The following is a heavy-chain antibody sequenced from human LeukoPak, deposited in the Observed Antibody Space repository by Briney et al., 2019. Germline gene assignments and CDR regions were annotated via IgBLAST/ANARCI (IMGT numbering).Heavy chain of an antibody. CDR3: ARVYGGNSWLADAFDI. Sequence: SVKVSCKASGGTFSSYAISWVRQAPGQGLEWMGGIIPIFGTANYAQKFQGRVTITADESTSTAYMELSSLRSEDPAVYYCARVYGGNSWLADAFDIWGQGTMVTVSS. CDR1: GGTFSSYA. V-gene: IGHV1-69*13. J-gene: IGHJ3*02. CDR2: IIPIFGTA. D-gene: IGHD4-23*01.